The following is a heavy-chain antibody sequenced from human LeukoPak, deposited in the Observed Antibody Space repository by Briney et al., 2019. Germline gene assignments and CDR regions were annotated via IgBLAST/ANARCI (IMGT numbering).Heavy chain of an antibody. J-gene: IGHJ4*02. CDR2: INTGTGNP. CDR3: ATNGTSVNFDY. V-gene: IGHV7-4-1*02. D-gene: IGHD2-8*01. CDR1: GYTFTSYA. Sequence: ASVKVSCKTSGYTFTSYAMNWVRQAPGQGLEFMGWINTGTGNPSYAQGFTGRFVFSLDTSVSTAYLQISSLKTEDTAVYYCATNGTSVNFDYWGQGTLVTVSS.